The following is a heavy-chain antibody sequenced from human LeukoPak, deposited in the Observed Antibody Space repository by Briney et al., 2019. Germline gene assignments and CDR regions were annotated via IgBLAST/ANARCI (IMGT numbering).Heavy chain of an antibody. J-gene: IGHJ4*02. CDR3: AFGGTIRCWDF. Sequence: GGSLRLSCAASGFTVSSNYMSWVRQAPGKGLEWVSAITGSGDTTYYADSVKGRFTVSRDNSKNTLYLQMNNLRAEDTAVYHCAFGGTIRCWDFWGQGSLVTVSS. D-gene: IGHD3-16*01. CDR2: ITGSGDTT. CDR1: GFTVSSNY. V-gene: IGHV3-23*01.